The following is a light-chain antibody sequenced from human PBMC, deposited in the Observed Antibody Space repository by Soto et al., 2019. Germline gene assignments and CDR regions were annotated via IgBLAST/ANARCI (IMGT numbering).Light chain of an antibody. CDR1: QSISSW. J-gene: IGKJ4*01. CDR2: DAS. V-gene: IGKV1-5*01. CDR3: QQYNSFPLT. Sequence: DLQMTQSPSTLSASVGDRVTITCRASQSISSWLAWYQQKPGKAPKLLIYDASSLESGVPSRFSGSGSGTEFTLTISSLQPDDFATYYCQQYNSFPLTFGGGTKVEIK.